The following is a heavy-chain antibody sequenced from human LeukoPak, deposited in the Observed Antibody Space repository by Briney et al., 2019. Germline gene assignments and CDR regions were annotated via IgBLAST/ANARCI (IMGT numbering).Heavy chain of an antibody. CDR3: AREGGSYSWGGFSWFDP. D-gene: IGHD1-26*01. Sequence: ASVKVSCKASGYTFTGYYMHWVRQAPGQGLEWMGWINPNSGGTNYAQKFQGRVTMTRDTSISTAYVELSRLRSDDTAVYYCAREGGSYSWGGFSWFDPWGQGTLVTVFS. CDR2: INPNSGGT. V-gene: IGHV1-2*02. J-gene: IGHJ5*02. CDR1: GYTFTGYY.